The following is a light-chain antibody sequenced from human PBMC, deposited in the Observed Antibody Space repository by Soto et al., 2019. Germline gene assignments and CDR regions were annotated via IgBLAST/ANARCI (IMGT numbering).Light chain of an antibody. Sequence: DIQMTQSPSSLSASVGDRVTITCQASQNIYNYLNWYHQKPGKAPKLLIYDASNLMIYNVFAFKAGVPSRFSGSGFGTDFTFTISSLQPEDIGTYYCQQYDTFPPAFGPGTKVDI. J-gene: IGKJ3*01. CDR2: DAS. CDR3: QQYDTFPPA. CDR1: QNIYNY. V-gene: IGKV1-33*01.